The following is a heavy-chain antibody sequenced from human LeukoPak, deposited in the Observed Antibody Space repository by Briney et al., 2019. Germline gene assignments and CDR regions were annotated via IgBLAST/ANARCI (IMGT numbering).Heavy chain of an antibody. CDR2: ISYDGSNK. D-gene: IGHD5-24*01. CDR3: ARDATRDGYNPYYFDY. V-gene: IGHV3-30-3*01. Sequence: GGSLRLSCAASGFTFSSHAMHWVRQAPGKGLEWVALISYDGSNKYYADSVKGRFTISRDYSKNTLFLQMNSLRPEDTAVHYCARDATRDGYNPYYFDYWGQGTLVTVSS. CDR1: GFTFSSHA. J-gene: IGHJ4*02.